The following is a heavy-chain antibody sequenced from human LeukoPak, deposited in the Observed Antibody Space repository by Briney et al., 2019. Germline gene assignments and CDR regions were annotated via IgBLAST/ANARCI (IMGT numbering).Heavy chain of an antibody. V-gene: IGHV3-48*02. D-gene: IGHD4-17*01. Sequence: GGSLRLSCAASGFTFSSYSMNWVRQAPGKGLEWVSYISSSSSTIYYADSVKGRFTISRDNAKNSLYLQMNSLRDEDTAVYYCARDYSYGGYLFSLRPFDYWGQGTLVTVSS. CDR2: ISSSSSTI. CDR3: ARDYSYGGYLFSLRPFDY. J-gene: IGHJ4*02. CDR1: GFTFSSYS.